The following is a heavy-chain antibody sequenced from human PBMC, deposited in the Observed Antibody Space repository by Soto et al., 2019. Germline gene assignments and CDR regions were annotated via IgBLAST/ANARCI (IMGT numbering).Heavy chain of an antibody. CDR3: GRGRSGQIVIFY. V-gene: IGHV1-2*02. CDR2: IGPESGAT. J-gene: IGHJ4*02. D-gene: IGHD1-26*01. CDR1: GYTFTGHY. Sequence: GASVKVSGKTSGYTFTGHYIHWVRQAPQQGPEWMGEIGPESGATRYAEKFRGRVTMTMDTSITTVYMELRNLSPDDTAVYYCGRGRSGQIVIFYWGQRPPVTVSS.